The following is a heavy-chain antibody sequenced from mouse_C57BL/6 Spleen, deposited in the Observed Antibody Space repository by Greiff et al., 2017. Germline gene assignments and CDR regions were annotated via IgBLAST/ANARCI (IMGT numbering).Heavy chain of an antibody. J-gene: IGHJ2*01. CDR3: ARRVGTSGYFDY. Sequence: EVKLVESGGGLVKPGGSLKLSCAASGFTFSDYGMHWVRQAPEKGLEWVAYISSGSSTIYYADTGKGRFTISRDNAKITLFLQMTSLRSDDTAMYYCARRVGTSGYFDYWGQGTTLTVSS. D-gene: IGHD4-1*01. CDR2: ISSGSSTI. CDR1: GFTFSDYG. V-gene: IGHV5-17*01.